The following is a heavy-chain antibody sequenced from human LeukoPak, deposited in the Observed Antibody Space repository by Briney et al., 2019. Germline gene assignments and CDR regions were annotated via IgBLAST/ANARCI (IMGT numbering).Heavy chain of an antibody. CDR1: GFTFGDYA. CDR2: IRSKAYGGTT. V-gene: IGHV3-49*04. CDR3: TRIAAAGPRRRNY. Sequence: GGSLRLSCTASGFTFGDYAMSWVRQAPGKGLEWVGFIRSKAYGGTTEYAASVKGRFTISRDDSKSIACLQMNSLKTEDTAVYYCTRIAAAGPRRRNYWGQGTLVTVSS. D-gene: IGHD6-13*01. J-gene: IGHJ4*02.